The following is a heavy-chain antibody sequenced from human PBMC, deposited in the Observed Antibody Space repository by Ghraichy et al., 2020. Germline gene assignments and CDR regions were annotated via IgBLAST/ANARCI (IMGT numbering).Heavy chain of an antibody. Sequence: GGSLRLSCAASGFTVSSNYMSWVRQAPGKGLEWVSVIYSGGSTYYADSVKGRFTISRDNSKNTLYLQMNSLRAEDTAVYYCARDILVGAGTYDYWGQGTLVTVSS. J-gene: IGHJ4*02. CDR3: ARDILVGAGTYDY. CDR1: GFTVSSNY. D-gene: IGHD6-19*01. V-gene: IGHV3-66*01. CDR2: IYSGGST.